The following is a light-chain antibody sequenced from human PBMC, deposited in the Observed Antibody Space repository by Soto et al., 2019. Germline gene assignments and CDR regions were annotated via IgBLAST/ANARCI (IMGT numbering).Light chain of an antibody. CDR3: QQYNNWPPIT. Sequence: ELVLTPSPGTLSLSAVERATLSCRAIQSVSNNYLAWYQQKPGQSPRLLIYGASTRATGIPARFSGSGSGTEFTLTISSLQSEDFAVYYCQQYNNWPPITFGQGTRLEIK. J-gene: IGKJ5*01. V-gene: IGKV3-15*01. CDR2: GAS. CDR1: QSVSNN.